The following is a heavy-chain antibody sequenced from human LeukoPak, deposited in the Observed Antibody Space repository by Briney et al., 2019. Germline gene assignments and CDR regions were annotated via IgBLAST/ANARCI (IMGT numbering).Heavy chain of an antibody. D-gene: IGHD4-17*01. CDR2: IRYDGSNK. J-gene: IGHJ6*03. CDR1: GFTFSSYG. CDR3: AKEGRDYSDLYYYYYYMDV. Sequence: GGSLRLSCAASGFTFSSYGMHWVRQAPGKGLEWVAFIRYDGSNKYYADSVKGRFTISRDNSKNTLYLQMNSLRAEDTAVYYCAKEGRDYSDLYYYYYYMDVWGKGTTVTVSS. V-gene: IGHV3-30*02.